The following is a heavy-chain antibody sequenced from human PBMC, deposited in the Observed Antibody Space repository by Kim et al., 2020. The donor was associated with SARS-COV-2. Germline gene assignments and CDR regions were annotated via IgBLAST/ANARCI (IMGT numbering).Heavy chain of an antibody. J-gene: IGHJ6*02. Sequence: SETLSLTCAVYGGSFSGYYWSWIRQPPGKGLEWIGEINHSGSTNYNPSLKSRVTISVDTSKNQFSLKLSSVTAADTAVYYCARERRFGVVIIPPYYYGMDVWGQGTTVTVSS. V-gene: IGHV4-34*01. CDR3: ARERRFGVVIIPPYYYGMDV. CDR1: GGSFSGYY. D-gene: IGHD3-3*01. CDR2: INHSGST.